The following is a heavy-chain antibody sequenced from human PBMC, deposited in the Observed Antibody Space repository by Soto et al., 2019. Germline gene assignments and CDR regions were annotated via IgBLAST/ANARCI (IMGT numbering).Heavy chain of an antibody. CDR3: ARDSSPYYDFWSGFYNYFDY. CDR1: GFTFSSHW. CDR2: INSDGSST. Sequence: PGGSLRLSCAVSGFTFSSHWMHWVRQAPGKGLVWVSRINSDGSSTNYADSVKGRFTISRDNAKKTLYLQMNSLRADDTAVYYCARDSSPYYDFWSGFYNYFDYWGQGALVTVSS. V-gene: IGHV3-74*01. J-gene: IGHJ4*02. D-gene: IGHD3-3*01.